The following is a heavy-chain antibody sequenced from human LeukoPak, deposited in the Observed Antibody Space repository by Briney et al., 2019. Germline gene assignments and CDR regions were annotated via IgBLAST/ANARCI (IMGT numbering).Heavy chain of an antibody. Sequence: SETLSLTCAVYGGSFSGYYWSWIRQPPGKGLEWIGEINHSGSTNYNPSLKSRVTISVDTSKNQFSLKLSSVTAADTAVYYCARGAPILRYFDWPPFDYWDQGTLVTVSS. CDR2: INHSGST. CDR1: GGSFSGYY. CDR3: ARGAPILRYFDWPPFDY. J-gene: IGHJ4*02. D-gene: IGHD3-9*01. V-gene: IGHV4-34*01.